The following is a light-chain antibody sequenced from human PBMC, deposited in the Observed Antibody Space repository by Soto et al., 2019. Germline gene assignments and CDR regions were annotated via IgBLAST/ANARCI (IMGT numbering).Light chain of an antibody. CDR3: IQGSHWPIT. CDR1: QSLEYSSGNNY. Sequence: DIVLTQSPLSLPVIPREPASISCGSSQSLEYSSGNNYLDWYLQKPGRAPRRLIYKVSSRDSGVPARFSGSGSGTDFALKISRVEAEDVGVYYCIQGSHWPITFGQGTRLEIK. J-gene: IGKJ5*01. V-gene: IGKV2-30*01. CDR2: KVS.